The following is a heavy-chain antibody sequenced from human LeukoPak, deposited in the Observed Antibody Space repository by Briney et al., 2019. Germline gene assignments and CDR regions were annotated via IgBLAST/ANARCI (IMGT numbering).Heavy chain of an antibody. CDR2: IYYSGST. CDR3: ARDLGYYYGSGSYYNGAFDI. Sequence: SETLSLTCTVSGGSVSSGSYYWSWIRQPPGKGLEWIRYIYYSGSTNYNPSLKSRVTISVDTSKNQFSLKLSSVTAADTAVYYCARDLGYYYGSGSYYNGAFDIWGQGTMVTVSS. J-gene: IGHJ3*02. CDR1: GGSVSSGSYY. D-gene: IGHD3-10*01. V-gene: IGHV4-61*01.